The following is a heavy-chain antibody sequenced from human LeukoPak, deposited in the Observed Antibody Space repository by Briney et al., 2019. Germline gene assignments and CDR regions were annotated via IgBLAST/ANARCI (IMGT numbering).Heavy chain of an antibody. D-gene: IGHD2/OR15-2a*01. CDR1: GYTFTSYG. CDR2: MNPNSGNT. Sequence: ASVKVSCKASGYTFTSYGISWVRQAPGQGLEWMGWMNPNSGNTGYAQKFQGRVTITRNTSISTAYMELSSLRSEDTAVYYCARGVSEMDVWGKGTTVTVSS. CDR3: ARGVSEMDV. J-gene: IGHJ6*04. V-gene: IGHV1-8*03.